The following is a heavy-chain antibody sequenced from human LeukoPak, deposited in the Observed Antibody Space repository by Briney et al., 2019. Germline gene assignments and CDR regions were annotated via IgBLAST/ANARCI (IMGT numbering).Heavy chain of an antibody. CDR3: ARGFSSFLPSGDY. CDR2: INPNSGGT. J-gene: IGHJ4*02. V-gene: IGHV1-2*02. Sequence: GASVKVSCKASGYTFTGYYMHWVRQAPGQGLEWMGWINPNSGGTNYAQKFQGRVTMTRDTSISIAYMELSRLRSDDTAVYYCARGFSSFLPSGDYWGQGTLVTVSS. D-gene: IGHD6-6*01. CDR1: GYTFTGYY.